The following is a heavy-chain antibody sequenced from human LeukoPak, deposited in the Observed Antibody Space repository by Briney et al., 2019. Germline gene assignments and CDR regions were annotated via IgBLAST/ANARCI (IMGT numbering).Heavy chain of an antibody. CDR3: ARVASGSSYRPFDC. CDR2: IRYDGSNK. V-gene: IGHV3-30*02. CDR1: GFTLSSYG. D-gene: IGHD3-10*01. J-gene: IGHJ4*02. Sequence: GGSLRLSCAASGFTLSSYGMHWVRQAPGKGLEWVAFIRYDGSNKYYADSVKGRFTISRDNSKNTLYLQMNSLRAEDTAVYYCARVASGSSYRPFDCWGQGTLVTVSS.